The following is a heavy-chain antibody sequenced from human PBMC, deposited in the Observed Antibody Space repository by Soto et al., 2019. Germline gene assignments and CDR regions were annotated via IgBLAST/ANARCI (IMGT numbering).Heavy chain of an antibody. CDR3: IRDFGEVGSTAAFDI. V-gene: IGHV3-74*01. CDR1: GFTFSRFW. D-gene: IGHD1-26*01. Sequence: LRLSCAASGFTFSRFWMHWVRQAPGKGLVWVAHIHSDGSSTSYADFVKGRFTISRDNAKNTVYLQMNSLRAEDTAMYYCIRDFGEVGSTAAFDIWGHGTMVTVSS. CDR2: IHSDGSST. J-gene: IGHJ3*02.